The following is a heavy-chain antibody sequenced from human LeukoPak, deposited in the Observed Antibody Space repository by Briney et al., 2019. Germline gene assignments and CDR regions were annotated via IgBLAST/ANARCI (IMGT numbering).Heavy chain of an antibody. CDR2: VSPDGNLA. V-gene: IGHV3-74*01. Sequence: GGSLRLSCAGSGFTLSSSWMHWVRHAPGKGPVWVAHVSPDGNLANYADSVKGRFIISRDNAKNTLFLQMNSLRAEDTAVYYCARDLSFGPDHWGQGTLVTVSS. CDR1: GFTLSSSW. CDR3: ARDLSFGPDH. D-gene: IGHD3-10*01. J-gene: IGHJ4*02.